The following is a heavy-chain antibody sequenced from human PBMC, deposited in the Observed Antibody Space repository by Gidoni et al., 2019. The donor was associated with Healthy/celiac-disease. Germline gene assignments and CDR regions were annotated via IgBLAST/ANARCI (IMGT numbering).Heavy chain of an antibody. Sequence: QITLKESGPTLVKPTQTLPLTSTFSGFSLSTSGVGVGWIRQPPGKALEWLALIYWDDDKRYSPSLKSRLTITKDTSKNQVVLTMTNMDPVDTATYYCAHTQVDGDYVFYWGQGTLVTVSS. J-gene: IGHJ4*02. CDR3: AHTQVDGDYVFY. CDR2: IYWDDDK. D-gene: IGHD4-17*01. CDR1: GFSLSTSGVG. V-gene: IGHV2-5*02.